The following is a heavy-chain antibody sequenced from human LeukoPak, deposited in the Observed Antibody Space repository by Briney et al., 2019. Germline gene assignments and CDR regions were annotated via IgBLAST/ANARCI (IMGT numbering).Heavy chain of an antibody. V-gene: IGHV1-46*01. D-gene: IGHD6-13*01. CDR1: GFIFSSFY. CDR2: INPSGHTT. CDR3: AREVAAAGTNYYYYMDV. Sequence: ASVKVSCKASGFIFSSFYMHWVRQAPGQGLEWMGIINPSGHTTNYEEKFQGRVTMTRDTPTSTVYMELRSLRSDDTAVYYCAREVAAAGTNYYYYMDVWGKGTTVTVSS. J-gene: IGHJ6*03.